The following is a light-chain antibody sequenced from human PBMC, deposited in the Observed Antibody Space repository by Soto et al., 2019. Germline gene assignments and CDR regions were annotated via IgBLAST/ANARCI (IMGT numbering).Light chain of an antibody. CDR3: ATWDDSLQL. J-gene: IGLJ2*01. V-gene: IGLV1-47*01. Sequence: QLVLTQPPSASGTPGQRVTISCSGSSSNIGGNYVSWYQQFPGTAPKLLIYRNNERPSGVPDRFSGSKSGTSASLAISGLRSEDEAFYYCATWDDSLQLFGGGTKLTVL. CDR1: SSNIGGNY. CDR2: RNN.